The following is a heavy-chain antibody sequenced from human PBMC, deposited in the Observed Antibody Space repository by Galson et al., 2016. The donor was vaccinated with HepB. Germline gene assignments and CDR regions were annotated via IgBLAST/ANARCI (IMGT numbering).Heavy chain of an antibody. CDR1: GGTFSSHT. J-gene: IGHJ3*01. V-gene: IGHV1-69*13. CDR2: IIPISVTT. CDR3: ARVGGYVWGSYRSPRAFDV. D-gene: IGHD3-16*02. Sequence: SVKVSCKASGGTFSSHTISWVRQAPGQGLEWMGGIIPISVTTKYAQKFQGRVTISADESTTTAYMELSSLRSEDTAVYYCARVGGYVWGSYRSPRAFDVWGQGTMVTGSS.